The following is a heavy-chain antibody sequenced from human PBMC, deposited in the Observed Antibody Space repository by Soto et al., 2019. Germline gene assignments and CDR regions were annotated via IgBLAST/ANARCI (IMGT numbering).Heavy chain of an antibody. Sequence: GSLRLSCVPSGFTFSHYWMSWVRQAPGKGLEWVAAIKEDGSDKYYVDSVKGRFTVSRDNPKNSLYLQMNSLTAEDTAVYYCARDLGYCSGGTCYSVFDYWGRGTLVTVSS. CDR1: GFTFSHYW. CDR2: IKEDGSDK. D-gene: IGHD2-15*01. CDR3: ARDLGYCSGGTCYSVFDY. V-gene: IGHV3-7*01. J-gene: IGHJ4*02.